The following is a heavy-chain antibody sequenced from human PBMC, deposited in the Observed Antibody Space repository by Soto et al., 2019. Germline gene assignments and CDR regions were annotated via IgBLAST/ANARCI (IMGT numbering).Heavy chain of an antibody. CDR3: ARDSGIAVAGVFDY. CDR2: IYHSGST. CDR1: SGSISSSNW. D-gene: IGHD6-19*01. V-gene: IGHV4-4*02. J-gene: IGHJ4*02. Sequence: QVQLQESGPGLVKPSGTLSLTCAVSSGSISSSNWWSWVRQPPGKGLEWIGEIYHSGSTNYKQSLKSRVNISVDKSKNQFSLKLSSVTAADTAVYYCARDSGIAVAGVFDYWGKGTLVTVSS.